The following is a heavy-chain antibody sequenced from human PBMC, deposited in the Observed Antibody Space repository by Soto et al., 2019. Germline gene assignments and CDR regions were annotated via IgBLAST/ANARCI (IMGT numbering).Heavy chain of an antibody. CDR1: GFTFSSYA. CDR2: ISGSGGST. J-gene: IGHJ3*02. D-gene: IGHD3-9*01. Sequence: GGSLRLSCAASGFTFSSYAMSWVRQAPGKGLEWVSAISGSGGSTYYADSVKGRFTISRDNSKNTLYLQMNSLRAEDTAVYYCAKDWNQYDILTGDAFDIWGQGTMVTVSS. V-gene: IGHV3-23*01. CDR3: AKDWNQYDILTGDAFDI.